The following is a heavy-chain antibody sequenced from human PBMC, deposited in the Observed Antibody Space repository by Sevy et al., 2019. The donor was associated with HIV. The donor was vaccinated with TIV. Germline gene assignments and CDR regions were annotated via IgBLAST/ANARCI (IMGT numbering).Heavy chain of an antibody. CDR1: GGSISSYY. D-gene: IGHD3-10*01. J-gene: IGHJ4*02. Sequence: SETLSLTCTVSGGSISSYYWSWIRLPPGKGLEWIGYIYYSGSTNDNPSLKSRVTISVDTSKNQFSLKLSSVTAADTAVYYCARVVYGSGSYKGAYYFDYWGQGTLVTVSS. V-gene: IGHV4-59*01. CDR2: IYYSGST. CDR3: ARVVYGSGSYKGAYYFDY.